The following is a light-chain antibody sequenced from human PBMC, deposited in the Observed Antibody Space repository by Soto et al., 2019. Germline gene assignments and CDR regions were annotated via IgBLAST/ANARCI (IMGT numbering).Light chain of an antibody. CDR3: QQYNSYPWT. V-gene: IGKV1-5*01. CDR2: DVS. J-gene: IGKJ1*01. Sequence: DIQMTQSPSTLSASVGDRVTITCWASQSISGWLAWYQQKPGKAPKLLIYDVSSLGSGVPSRFSGSGSGTEFTLAISSLQPDDFATYYCQQYNSYPWTFGQGTKVEIK. CDR1: QSISGW.